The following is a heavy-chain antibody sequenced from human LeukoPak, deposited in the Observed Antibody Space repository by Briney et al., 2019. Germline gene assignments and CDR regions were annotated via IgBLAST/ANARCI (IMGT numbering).Heavy chain of an antibody. D-gene: IGHD1-1*01. CDR2: ISYDGSNK. CDR3: ARDVRNNWNQVFDY. J-gene: IGHJ4*02. CDR1: GFTFSSYA. Sequence: LTGGSLRLSCAASGFTFSSYAMHWVRQAPGKGLEWVAVISYDGSNKYYADSVKGRFTISRDNSKNTLYLQMNSLRAEDTAVHYCARDVRNNWNQVFDYWGQGTLVTVSS. V-gene: IGHV3-30*01.